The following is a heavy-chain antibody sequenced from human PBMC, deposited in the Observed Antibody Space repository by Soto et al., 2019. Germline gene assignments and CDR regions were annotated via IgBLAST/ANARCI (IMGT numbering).Heavy chain of an antibody. J-gene: IGHJ4*02. CDR2: IRNKANSYTT. CDR1: GFTFSDHY. D-gene: IGHD6-13*01. Sequence: EVQLVESGGGLVQPGGSLRLSCAASGFTFSDHYMDWVRQAPGKGLEWVGRIRNKANSYTTEYAASVKGRVTISRDDSQNSLFLQMNILETADTAVYFCARPPCSSWSGGYFDYWGQGTLVTVSS. CDR3: ARPPCSSWSGGYFDY. V-gene: IGHV3-72*01.